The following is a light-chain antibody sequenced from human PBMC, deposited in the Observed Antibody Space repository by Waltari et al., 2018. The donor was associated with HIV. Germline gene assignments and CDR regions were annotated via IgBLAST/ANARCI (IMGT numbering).Light chain of an antibody. CDR2: RNN. Sequence: SYELTQPPSVSVSPGQTARITCSGDALPKQYAYWYQQIPGTAPKPLIYRNNQRPSGVPDRFSGSKSGTSASLAISGLQAEDEADYYCCSYAGSYPVVFGGGTKLTVL. V-gene: IGLV3-25*02. J-gene: IGLJ2*01. CDR1: ALPKQY. CDR3: CSYAGSYPVV.